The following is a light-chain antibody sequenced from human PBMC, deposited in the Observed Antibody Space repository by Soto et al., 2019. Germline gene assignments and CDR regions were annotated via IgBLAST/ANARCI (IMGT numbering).Light chain of an antibody. Sequence: QSVLTQPASVSGSPGLSITISCTGTSNDVGGYDYVSWYRQHPDRAPRLLIYEVTNRPSGISDHFSGSRSGNTASLTISGLQADDEADYYCASYTVSGTLIFGEGTKLTVL. CDR2: EVT. J-gene: IGLJ2*01. V-gene: IGLV2-14*01. CDR1: SNDVGGYDY. CDR3: ASYTVSGTLI.